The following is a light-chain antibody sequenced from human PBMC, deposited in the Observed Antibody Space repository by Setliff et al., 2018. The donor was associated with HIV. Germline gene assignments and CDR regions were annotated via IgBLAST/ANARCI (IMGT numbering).Light chain of an antibody. Sequence: LTQPASVSGSPGQSITISCTGTSSDVGGYNYVSWYQQHPGKAPKLMIYDVSNRPSGVSNRFSGSKSGNTASLTISGLHAEDEADYYCSSYTSTPRYVFGTGTKVTVL. V-gene: IGLV2-14*03. J-gene: IGLJ1*01. CDR2: DVS. CDR1: SSDVGGYNY. CDR3: SSYTSTPRYV.